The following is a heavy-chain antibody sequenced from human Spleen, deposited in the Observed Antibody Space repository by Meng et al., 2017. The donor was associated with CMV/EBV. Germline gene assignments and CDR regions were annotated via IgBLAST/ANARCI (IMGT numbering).Heavy chain of an antibody. CDR3: ARERWGLLTGKYYFDY. CDR1: GASISTGDYF. V-gene: IGHV4-30-4*08. J-gene: IGHJ4*02. Sequence: SETLSLTCSVSGASISTGDYFWSWIRQSPGEGLEWIGYIHYTGSTRYGPSLKSRLTMSLDTSKNQFSLRLTSVTAADTAVYYCARERWGLLTGKYYFDYWGQGTLVTVSS. D-gene: IGHD1-26*01. CDR2: IHYTGST.